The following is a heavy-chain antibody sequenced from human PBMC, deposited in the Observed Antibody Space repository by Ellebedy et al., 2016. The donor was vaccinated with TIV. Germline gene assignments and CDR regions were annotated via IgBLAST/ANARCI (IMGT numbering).Heavy chain of an antibody. V-gene: IGHV3-30*18. CDR2: ISYDGSNK. CDR3: AKDSTDITMIVVVILDY. D-gene: IGHD3-22*01. CDR1: GFTFSSYG. Sequence: GESLKISCAASGFTFSSYGMHWVRQAPGKGLEWVAVISYDGSNKYYADSVKGRFTISRDNSKTTLYLQMNSLRAEDTAVYYCAKDSTDITMIVVVILDYWGQGTLVTVSS. J-gene: IGHJ4*02.